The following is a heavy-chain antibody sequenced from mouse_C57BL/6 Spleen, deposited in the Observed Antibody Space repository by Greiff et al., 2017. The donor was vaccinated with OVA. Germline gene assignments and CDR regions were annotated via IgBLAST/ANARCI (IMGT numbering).Heavy chain of an antibody. D-gene: IGHD2-1*01. V-gene: IGHV3-6*01. Sequence: VQLKESGPGLVKPSQSLSLTCSVTGYSITSGYYWNWIRQFPGNKLEWMGYISYDGSNNYNPSLKNRISITRDTSKNQFFLKLNSVTTEDTATYYFARYRYGNYVYWYFDVWGTGTTVTVAS. CDR3: ARYRYGNYVYWYFDV. CDR2: ISYDGSN. CDR1: GYSITSGYY. J-gene: IGHJ1*03.